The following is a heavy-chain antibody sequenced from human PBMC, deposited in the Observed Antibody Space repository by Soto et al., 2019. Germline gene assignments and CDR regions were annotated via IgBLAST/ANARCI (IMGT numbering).Heavy chain of an antibody. J-gene: IGHJ2*01. D-gene: IGHD1-1*01. V-gene: IGHV3-11*01. CDR3: ARGVETLSLRYFDL. Sequence: QVQVVEYGGGLVKPGGSLRLSCAASGFTLSDYCMTWIRQAPGKGLEWFSFITGSGTTIYYTDSVKGRFTISRDNAKNSLYLQMNSLRAEDTAVYYCARGVETLSLRYFDLWGRGTLVTVSS. CDR1: GFTLSDYC. CDR2: ITGSGTTI.